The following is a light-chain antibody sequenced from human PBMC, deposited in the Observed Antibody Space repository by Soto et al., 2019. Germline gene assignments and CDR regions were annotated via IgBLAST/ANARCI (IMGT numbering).Light chain of an antibody. Sequence: EIVLTQSPATLSLSPGERATLSCRASQSVSSYLAWYQQKPGQAPRLLIYDASNRATGIPARFSGSGSGTDCTLTSSSLEPEDFAVYYCQQRSNWPGVTFGGGTKVEIK. V-gene: IGKV3-11*01. CDR1: QSVSSY. CDR2: DAS. CDR3: QQRSNWPGVT. J-gene: IGKJ4*01.